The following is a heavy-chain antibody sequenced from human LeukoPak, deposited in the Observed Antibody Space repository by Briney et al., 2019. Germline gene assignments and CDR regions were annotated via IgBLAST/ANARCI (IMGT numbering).Heavy chain of an antibody. CDR1: GXXXXXYG. CDR3: ARVSSSLDFDY. D-gene: IGHD6-6*01. V-gene: IGHV1-18*01. CDR2: ISAYNGNT. Sequence: GAXXKXXCKTSGXXXXXYGXSWVRQXPXQGLEXMGWISAYNGNTNYAQKLQGRVTMTTDTSTSTAYMELRSLRSDDTAVYYCARVSSSLDFDYWGQGTLVTVSS. J-gene: IGHJ4*02.